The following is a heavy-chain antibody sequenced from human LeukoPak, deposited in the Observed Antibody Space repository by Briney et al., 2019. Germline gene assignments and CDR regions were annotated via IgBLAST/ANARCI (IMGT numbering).Heavy chain of an antibody. CDR1: GYTFTGYY. J-gene: IGHJ3*02. D-gene: IGHD3-10*01. CDR2: INPNSGGT. Sequence: ASVKVSCKASGYTFTGYYMHWVRQAPGQGIEWMGWINPNSGGTNYTQKFQGRVTMTRDTSISTAYMELSRLRSDDRAVYYCARPAVLLWFGELSAFDIWGRGTMVTVSS. CDR3: ARPAVLLWFGELSAFDI. V-gene: IGHV1-2*02.